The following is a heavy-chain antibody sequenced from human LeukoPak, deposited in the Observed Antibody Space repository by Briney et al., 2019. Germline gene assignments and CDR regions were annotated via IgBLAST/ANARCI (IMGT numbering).Heavy chain of an antibody. CDR1: GFTLSRYW. Sequence: GGSLRLSCTASGFTLSRYWMTWVRQAPGKGLECISYISSSGRTIYYADSLKGRFTVSRDNAKNSLYLRMNNLRAEDTAVYYCARGEYYFDYWGQGTLVTVSS. CDR2: ISSSGRTI. CDR3: ARGEYYFDY. J-gene: IGHJ4*02. V-gene: IGHV3-48*03.